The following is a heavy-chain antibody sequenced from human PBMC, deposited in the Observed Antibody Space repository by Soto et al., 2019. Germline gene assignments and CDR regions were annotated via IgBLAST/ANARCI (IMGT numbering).Heavy chain of an antibody. J-gene: IGHJ4*02. Sequence: EVQLVESGGGLVKPGGALRLSCAASGFTFSSYSMNWVRQAPGKGLEWVSSISSSSSYIYYADSVKGRFTISGDNAKNSLYLQMNSLRAEDTAVYYCAREIIAAAGTTDFDYWGQGTLVTVSS. V-gene: IGHV3-21*01. CDR3: AREIIAAAGTTDFDY. CDR1: GFTFSSYS. D-gene: IGHD6-13*01. CDR2: ISSSSSYI.